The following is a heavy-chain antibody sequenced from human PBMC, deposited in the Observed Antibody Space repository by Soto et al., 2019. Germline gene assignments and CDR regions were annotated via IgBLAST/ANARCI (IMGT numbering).Heavy chain of an antibody. CDR1: GFIFRDWF. Sequence: PGGSLRLSCAASGFIFRDWFMSWIRQAPGKGLEWISYISKDSGRATRYADSVKGRFTISRDNSKNTLYLQMNSLRAEDTAVYYCAKDTDYDILAGLFDYWGQGTLVTVSS. D-gene: IGHD3-9*01. V-gene: IGHV3-11*04. J-gene: IGHJ4*02. CDR2: ISKDSGRAT. CDR3: AKDTDYDILAGLFDY.